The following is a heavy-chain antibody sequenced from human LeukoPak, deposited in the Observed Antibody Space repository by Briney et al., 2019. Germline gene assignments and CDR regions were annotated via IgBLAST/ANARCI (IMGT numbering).Heavy chain of an antibody. CDR1: GFTFSSYA. CDR2: ISASGGST. Sequence: GGSLRLSCAASGFTFSSYAMSWVRQAPGKGLEWVSAISASGGSTYYADSVKGRFTISRDNSRNTLYLQMNSLRAEDTAVYYCAKGRNVLRYPYGMDVWGQGTTVTVSS. V-gene: IGHV3-23*01. D-gene: IGHD3-9*01. J-gene: IGHJ6*02. CDR3: AKGRNVLRYPYGMDV.